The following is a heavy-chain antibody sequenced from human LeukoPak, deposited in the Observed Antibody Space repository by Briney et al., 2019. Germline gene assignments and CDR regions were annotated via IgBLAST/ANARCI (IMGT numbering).Heavy chain of an antibody. J-gene: IGHJ6*04. CDR1: GGSFRGYY. V-gene: IGHV4-34*01. CDR3: ASIPPWAFRMDV. CDR2: INHSGST. Sequence: SEALSLTCAVYGGSFRGYYWSWIRQPPGKGREGIGEINHSGSTNYNPSLKSRVTISVDKSKNQFSLKLSSVTAADTAVYYCASIPPWAFRMDVWGKGNTVTVSS. D-gene: IGHD3-10*01.